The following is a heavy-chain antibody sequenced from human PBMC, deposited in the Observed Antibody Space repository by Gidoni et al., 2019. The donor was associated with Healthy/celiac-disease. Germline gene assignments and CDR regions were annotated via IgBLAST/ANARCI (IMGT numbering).Heavy chain of an antibody. CDR3: ARVPRVGYSYGGGSDY. V-gene: IGHV4-34*01. J-gene: IGHJ4*02. D-gene: IGHD5-18*01. Sequence: QVQLQQWGAGLLQPSETLSLTCAVYGGSFSGYYWSWIRQPPGKGLEWIGEINHSGSTNYNPSLKSRVTISVDTSKNQFSLKLSSVTAADTAVYYCARVPRVGYSYGGGSDYWGQGTLVTVSS. CDR1: GGSFSGYY. CDR2: INHSGST.